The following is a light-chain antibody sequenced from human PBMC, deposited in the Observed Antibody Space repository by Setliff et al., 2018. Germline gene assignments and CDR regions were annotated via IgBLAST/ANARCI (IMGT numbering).Light chain of an antibody. CDR1: TSNIGKSF. V-gene: IGLV1-47*01. Sequence: QSALTQPPSASGTPGQSVTISCSGSTSNIGKSFVYWYQQVPGTVPKLLIYRNNQRPSGVSDRFSGSKSGTSASLAISGLRSEDGADYYCATWDDSLSAYVFGTGTKVTVL. CDR2: RNN. J-gene: IGLJ1*01. CDR3: ATWDDSLSAYV.